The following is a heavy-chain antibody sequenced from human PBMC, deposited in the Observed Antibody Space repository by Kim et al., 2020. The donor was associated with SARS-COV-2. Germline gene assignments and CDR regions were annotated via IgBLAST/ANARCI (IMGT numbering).Heavy chain of an antibody. CDR3: STPRYRTVDY. Sequence: GGSLRLSCAASGFTFSSYYMSWVRQAPGKGLEWVSFIYSSGSTYYSASALGRFITFSGNTTKTPHLLLKNLLAADTTADYCSTPRYRTVDYLG. D-gene: IGHD6-13*01. V-gene: IGHV3-53*01. CDR1: GFTFSSYY. CDR2: IYSSGST. J-gene: IGHJ4*01.